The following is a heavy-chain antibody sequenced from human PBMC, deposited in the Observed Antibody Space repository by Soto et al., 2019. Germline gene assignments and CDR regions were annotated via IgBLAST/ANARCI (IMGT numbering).Heavy chain of an antibody. Sequence: SESLSLTFSVSACSISTDCWSSIRQPPGKGLEWIGYIYYTGTTNYNPSLKSRVPISVDMSKNHFPLDLYSVSPADRAVYYCASASGTISPQKTLDYWGPGTLVTVSS. CDR2: IYYTGTT. CDR1: ACSISTDC. D-gene: IGHD3-10*01. V-gene: IGHV4-59*01. J-gene: IGHJ4*02. CDR3: ASASGTISPQKTLDY.